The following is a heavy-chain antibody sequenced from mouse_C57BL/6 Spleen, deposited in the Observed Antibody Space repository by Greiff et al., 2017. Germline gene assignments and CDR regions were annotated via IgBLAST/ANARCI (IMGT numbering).Heavy chain of an antibody. D-gene: IGHD1-1*01. Sequence: QVQLQQSGAELVRPGASVTLSCKASGYTFTDYEMHWVKQTPVHGLEWIGAIDPETGGTAYNQKFKGKAILTADKSSSTAYMELRSLTSEDSAVYYCTRETVVAHFDYWGQGTTLTVSS. CDR1: GYTFTDYE. CDR2: IDPETGGT. J-gene: IGHJ2*01. V-gene: IGHV1-15*01. CDR3: TRETVVAHFDY.